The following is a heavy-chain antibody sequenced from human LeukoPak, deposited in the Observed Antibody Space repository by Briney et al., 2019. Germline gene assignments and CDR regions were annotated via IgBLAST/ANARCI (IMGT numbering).Heavy chain of an antibody. CDR2: IYYSGST. V-gene: IGHV4-39*01. D-gene: IGHD3-22*01. Sequence: PSETLSLTCTVSGGSIIGYYWGWIRQPPGKGLEWIGSIYYSGSTYYNPSLKSRVTISVDTSKNQFSLKLSSVTAADTAVYYCARHLITMIVVVPAGFDPWGQGTLVTVSS. CDR3: ARHLITMIVVVPAGFDP. CDR1: GGSIIGYY. J-gene: IGHJ5*02.